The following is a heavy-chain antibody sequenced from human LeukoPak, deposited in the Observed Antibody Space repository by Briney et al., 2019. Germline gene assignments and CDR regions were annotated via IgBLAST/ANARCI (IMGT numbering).Heavy chain of an antibody. V-gene: IGHV1-18*01. D-gene: IGHD1-1*01. CDR3: ARVDSLSRPYFDY. CDR2: ISVYVGNT. Sequence: ASVKVSCKASGYTFTSYGITWVRQAPGQGLEWMGWISVYVGNTNYSQNFQDRVTMTTDTSTSTAYMELRSLGSDDTAVYYCARVDSLSRPYFDYWGQGTLVTVSS. J-gene: IGHJ4*02. CDR1: GYTFTSYG.